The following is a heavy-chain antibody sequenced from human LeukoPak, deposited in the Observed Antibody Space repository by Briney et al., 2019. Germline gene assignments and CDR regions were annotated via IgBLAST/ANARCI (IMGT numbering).Heavy chain of an antibody. V-gene: IGHV3-23*01. D-gene: IGHD6-6*01. CDR3: AKVEAARPGGHLVG. CDR2: ISGSGGST. Sequence: GGSLRLSCAASGFTFSSYARSWVRQAPGKGLEWVSAISGSGGSTYYADSVKGRFTISRDYSKNTLYLQMNSLRAEDTAVYYCAKVEAARPGGHLVGWGQGTLVTVSS. CDR1: GFTFSSYA. J-gene: IGHJ4*02.